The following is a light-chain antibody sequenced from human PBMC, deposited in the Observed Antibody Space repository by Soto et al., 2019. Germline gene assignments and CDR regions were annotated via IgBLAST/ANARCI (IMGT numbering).Light chain of an antibody. V-gene: IGKV3-20*01. Sequence: ESVLPLSPGPLSLSPGERATLSCRGSQNIKSNYLAWYRQKPGQAPRLLIYGASNRAAGVPDRFSGSGSGTEFTLTISRLDPEDFAVYFCQQYGSSPRTFGQGTKVDIK. J-gene: IGKJ1*01. CDR2: GAS. CDR3: QQYGSSPRT. CDR1: QNIKSNY.